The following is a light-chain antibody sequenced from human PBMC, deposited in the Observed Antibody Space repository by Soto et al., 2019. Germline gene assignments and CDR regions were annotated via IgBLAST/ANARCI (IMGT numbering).Light chain of an antibody. CDR1: QSILYSSNNKNS. Sequence: DIVMTQSPDSLAVSLGERATINCKSSQSILYSSNNKNSLAWYQQKTGQPPKLLIYWASTRESGVPDRFSGSGSGTDFTLTISSLQAEDVAVYYCQQYYSTLRWTFGQGTKVEIK. CDR2: WAS. V-gene: IGKV4-1*01. CDR3: QQYYSTLRWT. J-gene: IGKJ1*01.